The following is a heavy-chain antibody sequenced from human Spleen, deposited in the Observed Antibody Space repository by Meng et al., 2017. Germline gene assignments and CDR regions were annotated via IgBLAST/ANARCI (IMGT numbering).Heavy chain of an antibody. D-gene: IGHD5-12*01. CDR1: GFTFSNAY. CDR3: SGHIDY. J-gene: IGHJ4*02. Sequence: VQLVESGGGLVKPGGSLRLSCEGSGFTFSNAYMTWVRQVPGKRLEWVGRIKSKPDGETIDYAAPVKGRFTISRDDSKNTVYPQMNSLKTEDTAVYYCSGHIDYWGQGTLVTVSS. CDR2: IKSKPDGETI. V-gene: IGHV3-15*01.